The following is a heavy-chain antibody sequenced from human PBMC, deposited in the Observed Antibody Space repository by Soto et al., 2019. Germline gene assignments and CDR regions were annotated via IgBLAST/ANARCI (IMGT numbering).Heavy chain of an antibody. J-gene: IGHJ5*02. CDR3: ASQSGLGSYSA. V-gene: IGHV1-69*06. CDR2: TIPIFGTA. Sequence: QVQLVQSGAEVKKPGSSVKVSCKASGGTFSSSVISWVRQAPGQGLEWMAGTIPIFGTANYAQKFQGRVTVSADKSTSTAYMELSSLRSDDTAVYYCASQSGLGSYSAWGQGTLVTVSS. D-gene: IGHD3-10*01. CDR1: GGTFSSSV.